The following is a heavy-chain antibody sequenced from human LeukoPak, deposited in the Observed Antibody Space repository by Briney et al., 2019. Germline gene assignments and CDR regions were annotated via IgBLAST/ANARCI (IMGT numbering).Heavy chain of an antibody. CDR3: ASMWEGGY. V-gene: IGHV3-30*03. CDR1: RFTFSSYD. J-gene: IGHJ4*02. CDR2: ISYDGSDK. D-gene: IGHD1-26*01. Sequence: GRSLRLSCAASRFTFSSYDMHWVRQAPGKGLEWVALISYDGSDKYYADSVKGRFTISRDNAQSSLFLQMNSLRDEDAAVYFCASMWEGGYWGQGTLVTVSS.